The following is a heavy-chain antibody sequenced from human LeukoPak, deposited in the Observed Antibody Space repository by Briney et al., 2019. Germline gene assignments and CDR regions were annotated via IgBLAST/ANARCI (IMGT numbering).Heavy chain of an antibody. V-gene: IGHV4-4*09. D-gene: IGHD3-22*01. CDR3: ATLSSYYDSSGYDSVGDYYYYMDV. CDR1: GGSISSYY. J-gene: IGHJ6*03. Sequence: SETLSLTCTVSGGSISSYYWSWIRQPPGKGLEWIGYIYTSGSTNYNPSLKSRVTISVDTSKNQFSLKLSSVPAADTAVYYCATLSSYYDSSGYDSVGDYYYYMDVWGKGTTVTVSS. CDR2: IYTSGST.